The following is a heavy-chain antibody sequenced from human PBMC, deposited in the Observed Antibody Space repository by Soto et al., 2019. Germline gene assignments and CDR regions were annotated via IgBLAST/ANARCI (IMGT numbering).Heavy chain of an antibody. V-gene: IGHV1-46*01. CDR2: INPSGDST. Sequence: ASVKVSCKASGYTFTSHYMHWVRQAPGLGLEWMGMINPSGDSTSYAQKFQGRVTMTRDTSTSTVYMELSSLRSEDTVVYYCAKVSYYGDHRIRAFDIWGQETMVTVSS. J-gene: IGHJ3*02. CDR1: GYTFTSHY. D-gene: IGHD4-17*01. CDR3: AKVSYYGDHRIRAFDI.